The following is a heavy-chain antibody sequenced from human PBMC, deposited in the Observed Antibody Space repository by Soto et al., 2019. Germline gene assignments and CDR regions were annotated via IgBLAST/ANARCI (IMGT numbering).Heavy chain of an antibody. J-gene: IGHJ4*02. CDR1: GGSVSSGSYY. CDR2: IYYSGST. D-gene: IGHD2-21*02. CDR3: ARARIVVVTATFDY. V-gene: IGHV4-61*01. Sequence: SETLSLTCTVSGGSVSSGSYYWSWIRQPPGKGLEWIGYIYYSGSTNYNPSLKSRVTISVDTSKNQFSLKLSSVTAADTAVYHCARARIVVVTATFDYWGQGTLVTVSS.